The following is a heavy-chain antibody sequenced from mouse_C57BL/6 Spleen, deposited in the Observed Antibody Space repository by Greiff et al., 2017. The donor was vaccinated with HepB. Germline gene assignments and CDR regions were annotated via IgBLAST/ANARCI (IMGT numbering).Heavy chain of an antibody. D-gene: IGHD4-1*02. CDR2: IWSGGST. J-gene: IGHJ4*01. CDR3: ARRTNWDYYAMDY. V-gene: IGHV2-2*01. Sequence: VKLVESGPGLVQPSQSLSITCTVSGFSLTSYGVHWVRQSPGKGLEWLGVIWSGGSTDYNAAFISRLSISKDNSKSQVFFKMNSLQADDTAIYYCARRTNWDYYAMDYWGQGTSVTVSS. CDR1: GFSLTSYG.